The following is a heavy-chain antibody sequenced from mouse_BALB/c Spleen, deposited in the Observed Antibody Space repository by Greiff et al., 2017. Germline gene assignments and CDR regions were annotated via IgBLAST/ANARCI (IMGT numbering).Heavy chain of an antibody. J-gene: IGHJ2*01. D-gene: IGHD1-1*01. Sequence: QVQLKQSGPGLVQPSQSLSITCTVSGFSLTSYGVHWVRPSPGKGLEWLGVIWSGGSTDYNAAFISRLSISKDNSKSQVFFKMNSLQANDTAIYYCAREGYGSSYVYYFDYWGQGTTLTVSS. CDR1: GFSLTSYG. CDR3: AREGYGSSYVYYFDY. CDR2: IWSGGST. V-gene: IGHV2-2*02.